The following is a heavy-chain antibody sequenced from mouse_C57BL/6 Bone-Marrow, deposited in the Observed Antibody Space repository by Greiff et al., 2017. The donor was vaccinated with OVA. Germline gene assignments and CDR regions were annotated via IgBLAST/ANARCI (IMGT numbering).Heavy chain of an antibody. V-gene: IGHV1-81*01. CDR2: IYPRSGNT. CDR1: GYTFTSYG. Sequence: VQLQQSGAELARPGASVKLSCKASGYTFTSYGISWVKQRPGQGLEWIGEIYPRSGNTYYNEKFKGKATLTADKSSSTAYMELRSLTSDDSAVYFCARGPTPVRRGRFAYWGQGTLVTVSA. D-gene: IGHD2-14*01. CDR3: ARGPTPVRRGRFAY. J-gene: IGHJ3*01.